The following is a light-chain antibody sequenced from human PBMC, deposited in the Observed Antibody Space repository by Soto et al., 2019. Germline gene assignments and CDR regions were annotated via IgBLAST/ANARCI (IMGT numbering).Light chain of an antibody. J-gene: IGKJ1*01. CDR3: QQYGSSPWT. CDR2: GAS. V-gene: IGKV3-20*01. CDR1: QSVTSTH. Sequence: EIVLTQSPGTLSLSPGERATLSCRASQSVTSTHLAWYQQKPGQAPRLLIYGASSRATGIPDRFSGSGSGTGFTLTISRLEPEDRAVYYCQQYGSSPWTFGQGTKVEIK.